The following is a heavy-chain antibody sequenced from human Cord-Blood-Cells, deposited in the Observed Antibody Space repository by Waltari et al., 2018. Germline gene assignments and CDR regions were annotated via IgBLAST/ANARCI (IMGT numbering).Heavy chain of an antibody. D-gene: IGHD4-17*01. CDR3: ARGYGGNSRPDGWTYDWFDP. CDR2: INHSGNT. CDR1: GGSFSGYY. V-gene: IGHV4-34*01. Sequence: QVQLQQWGAGLLKPSETLSLTCAVYGGSFSGYYWSWIRQHPGQGLEWIGEINHSGNTNYNPSLKSRVTISVDTSKNQFSLKLSSVTAADTAVYYCARGYGGNSRPDGWTYDWFDPWGQGTLVTVSS. J-gene: IGHJ5*02.